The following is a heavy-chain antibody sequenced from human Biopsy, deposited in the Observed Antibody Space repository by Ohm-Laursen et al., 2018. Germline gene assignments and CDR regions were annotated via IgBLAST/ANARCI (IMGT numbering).Heavy chain of an antibody. CDR1: GESFNGYY. J-gene: IGHJ6*02. CDR2: INHSGRT. CDR3: VRGVDYYDPYHYYALDV. V-gene: IGHV4-34*01. D-gene: IGHD3-22*01. Sequence: TLSLTCAVYGESFNGYYWSWIRQTPGKGLEWIGEINHSGRTNYNPSLKSRVTISVGTSKNQFSLKVRSVTAADTAAYYCVRGVDYYDPYHYYALDVWGQGTTVTVSS.